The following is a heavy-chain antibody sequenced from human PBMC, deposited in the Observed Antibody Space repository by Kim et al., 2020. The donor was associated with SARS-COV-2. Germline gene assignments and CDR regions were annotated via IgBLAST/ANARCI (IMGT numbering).Heavy chain of an antibody. J-gene: IGHJ4*02. V-gene: IGHV3-48*03. CDR1: GFTFSSYE. CDR2: ISSSGSTI. Sequence: GGSLRLSCAASGFTFSSYEMNWVRQAPGKGLEWVSYISSSGSTIYYADSVKGRFTISRDNAKNSLYLQMNSLRAEDTAVYYCARESGSYGYYFDYWGQGTLVTVSS. D-gene: IGHD1-26*01. CDR3: ARESGSYGYYFDY.